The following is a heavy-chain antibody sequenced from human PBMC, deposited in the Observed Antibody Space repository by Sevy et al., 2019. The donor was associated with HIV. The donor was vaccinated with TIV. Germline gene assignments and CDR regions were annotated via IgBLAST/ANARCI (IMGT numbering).Heavy chain of an antibody. CDR3: ATFTVIRYWFFDL. D-gene: IGHD4-17*01. Sequence: GGSLRLSCAASGFTVSSNYFSWVRQAPGKGLEWVSLIHIDGSTTYADSVKGRFTVSRDSSENTVFLQMSSLTTEDTVVYYCATFTVIRYWFFDLWGRGTLVTVSS. CDR1: GFTVSSNY. V-gene: IGHV3-66*01. J-gene: IGHJ2*01. CDR2: IHIDGST.